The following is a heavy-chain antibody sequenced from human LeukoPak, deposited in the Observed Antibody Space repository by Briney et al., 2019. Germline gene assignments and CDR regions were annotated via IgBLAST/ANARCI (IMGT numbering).Heavy chain of an antibody. CDR3: ARDRGDYCSGGGCYCAFDY. CDR1: GYSFTGYY. CDR2: INPNSGDT. V-gene: IGHV1-2*02. J-gene: IGHJ4*02. Sequence: ASVKVSCKASGYSFTGYYMHWVRQAPGQGLEWMGWINPNSGDTNYAQKFQGSVTMTRDTSISTAYMELSRLRSDDTAVYYCARDRGDYCSGGGCYCAFDYWGQGTLVTVSS. D-gene: IGHD2-15*01.